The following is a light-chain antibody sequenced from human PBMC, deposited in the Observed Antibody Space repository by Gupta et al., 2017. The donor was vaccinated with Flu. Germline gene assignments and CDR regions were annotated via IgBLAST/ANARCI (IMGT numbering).Light chain of an antibody. V-gene: IGLV8-61*01. J-gene: IGLJ3*02. Sequence: TVTPTCGLRPGSVSTNYYPSRGQQNPGPAPRTLSHSTNTRPSGGPDRVSGSILGNNAGINSTGAQADDESDYDCVLYMGSGISVFGGGTKLTVL. CDR3: VLYMGSGISV. CDR1: PGSVSTNYY. CDR2: STN.